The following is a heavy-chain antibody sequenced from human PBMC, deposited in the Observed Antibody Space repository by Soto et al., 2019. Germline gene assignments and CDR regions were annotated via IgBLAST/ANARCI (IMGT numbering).Heavy chain of an antibody. CDR2: ISSSSSYI. CDR3: ARADRSYDSSGSGDY. V-gene: IGHV3-21*01. J-gene: IGHJ4*02. D-gene: IGHD3-22*01. Sequence: EVPLVESGGGLVKPGGSLRLSCAASGFTFSSYSMNWVRQAPGKGLEWVSSISSSSSYIYYADSVKGRFTISRDNAKNSLYLQMNSLRAEDTAVYYCARADRSYDSSGSGDYWGQGTLVTVSS. CDR1: GFTFSSYS.